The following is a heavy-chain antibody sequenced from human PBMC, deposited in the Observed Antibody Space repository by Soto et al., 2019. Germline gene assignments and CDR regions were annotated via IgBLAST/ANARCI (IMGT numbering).Heavy chain of an antibody. J-gene: IGHJ4*02. Sequence: ASVKVSCKASGYTFTGYYMHWVRQAPGQGLEWMGWINPNSGGTNYAQKFQGWVTMTRDTSISTAYMELSRLRSDDTAVYYCARELAPVFGVVIMGAFDYWGRGTLVTVSS. CDR3: ARELAPVFGVVIMGAFDY. D-gene: IGHD3-3*01. CDR1: GYTFTGYY. V-gene: IGHV1-2*04. CDR2: INPNSGGT.